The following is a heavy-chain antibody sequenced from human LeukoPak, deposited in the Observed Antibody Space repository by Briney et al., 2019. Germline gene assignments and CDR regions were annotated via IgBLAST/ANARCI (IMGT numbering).Heavy chain of an antibody. Sequence: SETLSLTCTVSGGSISSGDYYWSWIRQPPGKGLEWIGYIYYSGSTYYNPSLKSRVTISVDTSKNQFSLKLSSVTAADTAVYYCARASYCSSTSCSLFDYWGQGTLVTVSS. CDR2: IYYSGST. J-gene: IGHJ4*02. V-gene: IGHV4-30-4*08. CDR3: ARASYCSSTSCSLFDY. D-gene: IGHD2-2*01. CDR1: GGSISSGDYY.